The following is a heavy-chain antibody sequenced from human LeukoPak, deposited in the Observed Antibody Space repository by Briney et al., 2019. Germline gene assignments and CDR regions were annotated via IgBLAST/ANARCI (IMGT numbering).Heavy chain of an antibody. J-gene: IGHJ4*02. V-gene: IGHV1-69*05. CDR3: ARDYYDSSGKDDY. CDR1: GGTFSSYA. D-gene: IGHD3-22*01. Sequence: ASVKVSCKASGGTFSSYAISWVRQAPGQGLEWMGGIIPIFGTANYAQKFQGRVTITTDECTRKAYMELSSLRSEDTAVYYCARDYYDSSGKDDYWGQGTLVTVSS. CDR2: IIPIFGTA.